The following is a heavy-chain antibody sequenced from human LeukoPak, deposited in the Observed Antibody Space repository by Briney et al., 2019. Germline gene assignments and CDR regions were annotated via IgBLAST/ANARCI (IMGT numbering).Heavy chain of an antibody. D-gene: IGHD5-12*01. CDR3: ARPDSGYDPWVFDY. Sequence: ASVKVSCKASGYTFTGYYMHWVRQAPGQGLEWMGWINPNSGGTNYAQKFQGRVTMTRDTSISTAYMELSRLRSDDTAVYYCARPDSGYDPWVFDYWGQGTLVTVSS. V-gene: IGHV1-2*02. CDR1: GYTFTGYY. J-gene: IGHJ4*02. CDR2: INPNSGGT.